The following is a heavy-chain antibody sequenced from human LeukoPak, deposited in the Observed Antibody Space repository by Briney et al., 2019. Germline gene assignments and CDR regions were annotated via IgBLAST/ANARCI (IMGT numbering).Heavy chain of an antibody. J-gene: IGHJ4*02. CDR3: AKRLLGYADSSPIDY. CDR2: ISGIGANT. D-gene: IGHD4-17*01. CDR1: GFTFSSYA. Sequence: SLRLSCEASGFTFSSYAMSWVRQAPGKGLEWVSGISGIGANTYYADSVRGRFTISRDNSKNTLYLQMNSLRAEDTAVYYCAKRLLGYADSSPIDYWGQGTLVTVSS. V-gene: IGHV3-23*01.